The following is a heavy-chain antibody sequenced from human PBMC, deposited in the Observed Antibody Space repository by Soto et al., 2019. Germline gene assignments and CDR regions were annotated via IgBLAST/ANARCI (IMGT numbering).Heavy chain of an antibody. V-gene: IGHV4-34*01. Sequence: PSETLSLTCAVYGGSFSGYYWSWIRQPPGKGLEWIGEINHSGSTNYNPSLKSRVTISVDTSKNQFSLKLSSVTAADTAVYYCAEVSVAGNDYWGQGTLVTVSS. CDR3: AEVSVAGNDY. CDR2: INHSGST. CDR1: GGSFSGYY. D-gene: IGHD6-19*01. J-gene: IGHJ4*02.